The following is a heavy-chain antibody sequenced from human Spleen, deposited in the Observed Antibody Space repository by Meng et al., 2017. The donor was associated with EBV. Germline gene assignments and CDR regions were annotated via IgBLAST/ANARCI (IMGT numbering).Heavy chain of an antibody. CDR1: GYNFLIFP. D-gene: IGHD3-16*01. Sequence: RLGKLASELRKPGASVKVCRQGSGYNFLIFPIYWVRQAPGQGLLWMGWINTTSVKPTYAQGFKGRLVFSLDTSVSTAFLEITNLKPADTAVYYCVFDSNDYVAFDIWGQGTLVTVSS. V-gene: IGHV7-4-1*02. CDR3: VFDSNDYVAFDI. CDR2: INTTSVKP. J-gene: IGHJ3*02.